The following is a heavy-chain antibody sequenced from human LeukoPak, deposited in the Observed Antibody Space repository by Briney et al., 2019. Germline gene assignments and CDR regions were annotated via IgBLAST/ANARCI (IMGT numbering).Heavy chain of an antibody. J-gene: IGHJ4*02. V-gene: IGHV4-34*01. CDR2: INHSGST. CDR1: GRPFSGYY. CDR3: ALDISGGGY. Sequence: ETLPLTCAIYGRPFSGYYYTSIPQPPAKGLERNGEINHSGSTNYNPSLESRVTISVDTSKNQFSLKMRSVTAADTAVYYCALDISGGGYSGQGTLVTVSS. D-gene: IGHD3-3*02.